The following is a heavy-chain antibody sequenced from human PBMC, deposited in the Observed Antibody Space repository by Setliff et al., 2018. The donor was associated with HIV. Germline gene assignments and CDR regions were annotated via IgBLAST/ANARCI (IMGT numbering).Heavy chain of an antibody. Sequence: SETLSLTCAVYGESFSAYFWSWIRQPPGKGLEWIGLINHSGSTNYNPSLKSRLTMSLDTSKSQFSLKLRSVTAADTAVYYCARRIAVAKYYFDFWGQGTLVTVSS. CDR2: INHSGST. D-gene: IGHD6-19*01. CDR3: ARRIAVAKYYFDF. CDR1: GESFSAYF. J-gene: IGHJ4*02. V-gene: IGHV4-34*01.